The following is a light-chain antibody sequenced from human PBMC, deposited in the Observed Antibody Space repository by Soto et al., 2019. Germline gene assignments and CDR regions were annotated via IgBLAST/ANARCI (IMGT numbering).Light chain of an antibody. CDR2: EVS. Sequence: QSALTQPASVSGSHGQSITISCTGTSSDVGGYNYVSWYQQHPGKAPKLMIYEVSNRPSGLSNRFSGSKSGNTASLTISGLQVEYEADYYFSSYTSASTAVFGGGTKLTVL. V-gene: IGLV2-14*01. CDR1: SSDVGGYNY. J-gene: IGLJ3*02. CDR3: SSYTSASTAV.